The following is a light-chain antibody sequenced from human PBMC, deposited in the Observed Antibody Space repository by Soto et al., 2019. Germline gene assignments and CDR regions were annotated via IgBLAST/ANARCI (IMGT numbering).Light chain of an antibody. V-gene: IGKV3-20*01. CDR3: QQDGSSPWT. J-gene: IGKJ1*01. CDR2: GAS. Sequence: EIVLTQSPGTLSLSPGERATLSCRASQSVSSSYLAWHQQTPGQAPRLLIYGASSRATGIPDRFRGSGSGTDFTITISILEPEDFAVYYCQQDGSSPWTFGQGTKVETK. CDR1: QSVSSSY.